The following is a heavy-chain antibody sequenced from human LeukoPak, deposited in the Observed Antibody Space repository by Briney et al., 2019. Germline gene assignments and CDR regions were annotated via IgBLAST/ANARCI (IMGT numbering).Heavy chain of an antibody. CDR3: ARALWEYSSGYYYYYGMDV. J-gene: IGHJ6*02. Sequence: PGGSLRLSCAASGFTFSSYAMSWVRQAPGKGLEWVSAISGSGGSTYYADSVKGRFTISRDNSKNTLYLQMNSLRAEDTAVYYCARALWEYSSGYYYYYGMDVWGQGTTVTASS. D-gene: IGHD6-25*01. CDR2: ISGSGGST. CDR1: GFTFSSYA. V-gene: IGHV3-23*01.